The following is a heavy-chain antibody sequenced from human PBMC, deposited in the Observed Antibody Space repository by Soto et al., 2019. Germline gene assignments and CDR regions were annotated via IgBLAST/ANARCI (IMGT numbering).Heavy chain of an antibody. D-gene: IGHD3-10*01. CDR2: MTPNSGNT. CDR3: ARNLYNTGSFDY. J-gene: IGHJ4*02. Sequence: QVQLVQSGAEVKKPGASVKVSCKASGYTFTDYDINWVRQATGQGLEWMGWMTPNSGNTGYAQKFQGRVTMTRDTSRSTAYMELNSLTSEDTAVYYCARNLYNTGSFDYWGQGTLVTVSS. V-gene: IGHV1-8*02. CDR1: GYTFTDYD.